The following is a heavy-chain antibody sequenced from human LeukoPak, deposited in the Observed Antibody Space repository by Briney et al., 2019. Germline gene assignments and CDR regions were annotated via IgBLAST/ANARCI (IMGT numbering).Heavy chain of an antibody. V-gene: IGHV1-18*01. Sequence: GASVKVSCKASGYTFTSYGISWARQAPGQGLEWMGWISAYNGNTNYAQKLQGRVTMTTDTSTSTAYMELRSLRSDDTAVYYCARSGDYGDYEGAFDIWGQGTMVTVSS. J-gene: IGHJ3*02. CDR2: ISAYNGNT. CDR1: GYTFTSYG. D-gene: IGHD4-17*01. CDR3: ARSGDYGDYEGAFDI.